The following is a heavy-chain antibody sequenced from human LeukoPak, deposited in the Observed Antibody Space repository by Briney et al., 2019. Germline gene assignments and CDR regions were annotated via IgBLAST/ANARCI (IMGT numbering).Heavy chain of an antibody. D-gene: IGHD1-26*01. Sequence: GGSLRLSCAASGFTLSSYGMHWVRQAPGKGLEWVVFIHYDGSNKYYADSVKGRFTISRDNAKNSLYLQMDSLGPEDTAVYYCARDPYSGNYGNDYHYYMDVWGKGTTVTISS. J-gene: IGHJ6*03. V-gene: IGHV3-30*02. CDR3: ARDPYSGNYGNDYHYYMDV. CDR1: GFTLSSYG. CDR2: IHYDGSNK.